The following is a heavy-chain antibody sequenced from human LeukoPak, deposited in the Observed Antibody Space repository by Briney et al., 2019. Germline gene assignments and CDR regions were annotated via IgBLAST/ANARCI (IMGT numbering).Heavy chain of an antibody. CDR1: GFTVSSNC. CDR2: IYSGGST. V-gene: IGHV3-53*01. Sequence: PGGSLRLSCAASGFTVSSNCMSWVRQAPGKGLEWVSVIYSGGSTYYADSVKGRFTISRDNSKNALYLQMNSLRAEDTAVYYCARVNGGYYFDYWGQGTLVTVSS. CDR3: ARVNGGYYFDY. J-gene: IGHJ4*02.